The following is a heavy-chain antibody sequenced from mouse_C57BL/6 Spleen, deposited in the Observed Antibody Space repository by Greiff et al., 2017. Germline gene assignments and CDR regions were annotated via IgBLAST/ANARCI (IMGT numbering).Heavy chain of an antibody. CDR1: GYTFTSYW. J-gene: IGHJ2*01. CDR2: INPRTGGT. Sequence: QVQLQQPGTELVKPGASVKLSCKASGYTFTSYWMPWVQQRPGQGLEWIGTINPRTGGTNYTEKFKSKATLTVDKSSSTAYMQLSSLTSEDSAVYYCARWLRTRDYWGQGTTLTVSS. V-gene: IGHV1-53*01. CDR3: ARWLRTRDY. D-gene: IGHD2-2*01.